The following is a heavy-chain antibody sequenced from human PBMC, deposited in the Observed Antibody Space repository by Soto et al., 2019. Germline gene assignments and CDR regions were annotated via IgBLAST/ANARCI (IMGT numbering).Heavy chain of an antibody. J-gene: IGHJ5*02. CDR2: IYYSGST. CDR3: ARAGSGWYGNWFDP. V-gene: IGHV4-59*01. Sequence: PSETLSLTCTVSGGSISSYYWSWIRQPPGKGLEWIGYIYYSGSTNYNPSLKSRVTISVDTPKNQFSLKLSSVTAADTAVYYCARAGSGWYGNWFDPWGQGTLVTVSS. D-gene: IGHD6-19*01. CDR1: GGSISSYY.